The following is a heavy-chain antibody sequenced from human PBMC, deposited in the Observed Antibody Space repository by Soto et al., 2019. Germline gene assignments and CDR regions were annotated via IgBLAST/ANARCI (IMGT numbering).Heavy chain of an antibody. D-gene: IGHD6-19*01. J-gene: IGHJ5*01. CDR3: ARDSGSSGWFDY. CDR2: TYFRSEWYY. Sequence: SQTLSLTCAISGDSVSSNIATWNWIGQSPSRGLEWLGRTYFRSEWYYNYEVSVKSRITINPERAENQFSLQLNSVTPEDTAVYYCARDSGSSGWFDYWGQGTLVTVSS. CDR1: GDSVSSNIAT. V-gene: IGHV6-1*01.